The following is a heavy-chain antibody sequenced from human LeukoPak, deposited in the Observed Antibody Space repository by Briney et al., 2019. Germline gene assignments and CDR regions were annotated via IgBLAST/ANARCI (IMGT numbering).Heavy chain of an antibody. D-gene: IGHD3-3*01. CDR1: GGSISSGSYY. Sequence: SQTLSLTCTVSGGSISSGSYYWSWIRQPAGKGLEWIGRIYTSGSTNYNPSLKSRVTMSVDTSKNQFSPKLSSVTAADTAVYYCARDSPYYDFWSVAEWFDPWGQGTLATVSS. CDR3: ARDSPYYDFWSVAEWFDP. J-gene: IGHJ5*02. V-gene: IGHV4-61*02. CDR2: IYTSGST.